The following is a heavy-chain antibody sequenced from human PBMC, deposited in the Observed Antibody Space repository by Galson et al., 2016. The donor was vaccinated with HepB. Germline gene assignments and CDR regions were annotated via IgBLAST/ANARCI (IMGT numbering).Heavy chain of an antibody. CDR2: IFPDDFDT. Sequence: QSGAEVTKPGESLKISCRGSGYTFNDYWIAWVRQVPGKGLEYMGMIFPDDFDTRYSPSFQGHVTISVGRSTKTAYLQWTSLRASDTATYFCARPTNAAYEYDGSGFSYWGQGTRVIVSS. D-gene: IGHD3-22*01. CDR1: GYTFNDYW. J-gene: IGHJ4*02. V-gene: IGHV5-51*01. CDR3: ARPTNAAYEYDGSGFSY.